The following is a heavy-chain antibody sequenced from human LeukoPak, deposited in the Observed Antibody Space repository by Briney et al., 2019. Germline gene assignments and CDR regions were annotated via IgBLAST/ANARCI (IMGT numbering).Heavy chain of an antibody. Sequence: GASVKVSCKASGYTLTSYGISWVRQAPGQGLEWMGWISAYNGNTNYAQKLQGRVTMTTDTSTSTAYMELRSLRSDDAAVYYCARDSGYVGYYYGMDVWGQGTTVTVSS. CDR3: ARDSGYVGYYYGMDV. CDR2: ISAYNGNT. D-gene: IGHD5-12*01. CDR1: GYTLTSYG. V-gene: IGHV1-18*01. J-gene: IGHJ6*02.